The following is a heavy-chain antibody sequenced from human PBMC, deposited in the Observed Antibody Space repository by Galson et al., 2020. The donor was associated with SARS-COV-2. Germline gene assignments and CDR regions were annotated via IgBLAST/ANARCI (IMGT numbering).Heavy chain of an antibody. CDR1: GVSVNSDY. J-gene: IGHJ6*03. V-gene: IGHV4-59*02. D-gene: IGHD3-9*01. CDR2: LYNSGST. Sequence: SETLSLTCSVSGVSVNSDYWSWIRRSPGETLEWIGHLYNSGSTTYNPSVKSRVAISADTSRNQLSLELRSVTAADTAVYYCARARRTGTDRGHYYHYYMDVWGKGTAVTVSS. CDR3: ARARRTGTDRGHYYHYYMDV.